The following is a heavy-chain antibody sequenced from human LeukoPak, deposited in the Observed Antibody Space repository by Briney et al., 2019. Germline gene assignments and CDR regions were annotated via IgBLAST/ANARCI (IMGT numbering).Heavy chain of an antibody. J-gene: IGHJ5*02. CDR2: INHSGST. Sequence: SETLSLTCAVYGGSFSGYYWSWIRQPPGKGLEWIGEINHSGSTNYNPSLKSRVTISVDTSKNQFSLKLSSVTAADTAVYYCARVHYYDYVWGSYRYNWFDPWGLGTLVTVSS. CDR3: ARVHYYDYVWGSYRYNWFDP. V-gene: IGHV4-34*01. CDR1: GGSFSGYY. D-gene: IGHD3-16*02.